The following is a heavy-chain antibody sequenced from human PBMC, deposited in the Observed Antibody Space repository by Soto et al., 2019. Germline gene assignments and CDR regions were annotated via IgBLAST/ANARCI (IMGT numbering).Heavy chain of an antibody. V-gene: IGHV1-2*02. D-gene: IGHD6-6*01. CDR1: GYTFTGYY. Sequence: ASVKVSCKASGYTFTGYYMHWVRQAPGQGLEWMGWINPNSGGTNYAQKFQGRVTMTRDTSISTAYMELSRLRSDDTAVYYCASYSSSSAYYYYGMDVWGQGTTVTV. CDR3: ASYSSSSAYYYYGMDV. CDR2: INPNSGGT. J-gene: IGHJ6*02.